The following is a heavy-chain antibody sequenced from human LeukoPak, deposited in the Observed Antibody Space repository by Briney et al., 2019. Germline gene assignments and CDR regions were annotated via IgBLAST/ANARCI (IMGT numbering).Heavy chain of an antibody. D-gene: IGHD3-22*01. Sequence: SGGSLRLSCAASRFNLSAYTMNWVRQAPGKGLEWVSSISSSSVYIYYADSVKGRFTISRDNSKNTLYLQMNSLRAEDTAVYYCARTQSYYDSSGYLDYWGQGTLVTVSS. V-gene: IGHV3-21*01. CDR1: RFNLSAYT. CDR2: ISSSSVYI. CDR3: ARTQSYYDSSGYLDY. J-gene: IGHJ4*02.